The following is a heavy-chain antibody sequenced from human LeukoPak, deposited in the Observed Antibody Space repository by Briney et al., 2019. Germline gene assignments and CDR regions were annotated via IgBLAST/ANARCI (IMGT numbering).Heavy chain of an antibody. CDR2: TYYRSKWYN. CDR1: GDSVSSNIAA. D-gene: IGHD3-3*01. Sequence: SQTLSLTCAISGDSVSSNIAAWNWIRQSPSRGLEWLGRTYYRSKWYNDYAVSVKSRITINPDTSKNQFSLQLNSVTPEDTAVYYCARDQTRYYDFWSGYADWGQGTLVTVSS. V-gene: IGHV6-1*01. CDR3: ARDQTRYYDFWSGYAD. J-gene: IGHJ4*02.